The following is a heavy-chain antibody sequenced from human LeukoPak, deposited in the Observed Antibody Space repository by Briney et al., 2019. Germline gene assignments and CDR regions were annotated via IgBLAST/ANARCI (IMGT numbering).Heavy chain of an antibody. CDR3: ARDLSDYYDSSGYSSQGY. J-gene: IGHJ4*02. CDR2: ISSSSSYI. D-gene: IGHD3-22*01. V-gene: IGHV3-21*01. CDR1: GFTFSSYS. Sequence: GGSLRLSCAASGFTFSSYSMNWVRQAPGKGLEWVSSISSSSSYIYYADSVKGRFTISRDNAKNSLYLQMNSLRAEDTAVYYCARDLSDYYDSSGYSSQGYWGQGTLVTVSS.